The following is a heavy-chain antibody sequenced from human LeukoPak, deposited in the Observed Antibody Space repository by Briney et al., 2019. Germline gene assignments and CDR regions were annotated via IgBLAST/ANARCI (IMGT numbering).Heavy chain of an antibody. Sequence: PSETLSLTCTVSGGSISSGSYYWSWIRQPAGKGLEWIGRIYTSGSTNYNPSLKSRVTISVDTSKNQFSLKLSSVTAADTAVYYCARAPTVHSSSWPEDGMDVWGQGTTVTVSS. J-gene: IGHJ6*02. CDR2: IYTSGST. CDR1: GGSISSGSYY. V-gene: IGHV4-61*02. D-gene: IGHD6-13*01. CDR3: ARAPTVHSSSWPEDGMDV.